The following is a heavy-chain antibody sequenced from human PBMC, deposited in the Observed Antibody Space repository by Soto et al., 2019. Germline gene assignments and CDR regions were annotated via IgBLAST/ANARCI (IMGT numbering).Heavy chain of an antibody. D-gene: IGHD6-13*01. CDR2: IYPSGST. CDR3: ARDRTAAGPSNWFEP. CDR1: GGSISYYY. V-gene: IGHV4-4*07. J-gene: IGHJ5*02. Sequence: PSETLSLTCTVSGGSISYYYWSLMRQSAGKGLEWIGRIYPSGSTKYNPSLKGRGTMSVETSNNQFSLNLGSVTAADTAVYYCARDRTAAGPSNWFEPWGQGTLVTVSS.